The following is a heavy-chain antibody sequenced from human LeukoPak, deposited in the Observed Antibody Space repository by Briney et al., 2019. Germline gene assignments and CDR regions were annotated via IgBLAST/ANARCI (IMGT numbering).Heavy chain of an antibody. CDR1: GFTFSSYW. CDR2: IKQDGSEK. Sequence: GSLRLSCAASGFTFSSYWMSWVRQAPGKGLEWVANIKQDGSEKYYVDSVKGRFTISRDNAKNSLYLQMNGLRVEDTALYYCARIGYSSSSNDYWGQGTLVTVSS. V-gene: IGHV3-7*01. J-gene: IGHJ4*02. CDR3: ARIGYSSSSNDY. D-gene: IGHD6-6*01.